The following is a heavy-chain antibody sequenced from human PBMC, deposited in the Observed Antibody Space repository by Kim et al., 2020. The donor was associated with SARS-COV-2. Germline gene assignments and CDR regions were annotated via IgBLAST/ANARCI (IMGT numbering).Heavy chain of an antibody. Sequence: SYDDSVRGRLTIAVDNSKNTLYLQMNRLGAEDMAVFYCARLEGQWLVAGYWGQGTLVTVSS. J-gene: IGHJ4*02. V-gene: IGHV3-33*01. CDR3: ARLEGQWLVAGY. D-gene: IGHD6-19*01.